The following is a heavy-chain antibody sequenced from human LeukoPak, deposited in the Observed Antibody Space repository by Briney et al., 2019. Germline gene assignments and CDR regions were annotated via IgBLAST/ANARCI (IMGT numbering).Heavy chain of an antibody. Sequence: PSETLSLTCAVYGGSFSGYYWSWIRQPPGKGLEWIGEINHSGSINYNPSLKSRVTISVDTSKNQFSLKLSSVTAADTAVYYCARGSGDYGLYYFDYWGQGTLVTVSS. V-gene: IGHV4-34*01. D-gene: IGHD4-17*01. CDR1: GGSFSGYY. CDR3: ARGSGDYGLYYFDY. J-gene: IGHJ4*02. CDR2: INHSGSI.